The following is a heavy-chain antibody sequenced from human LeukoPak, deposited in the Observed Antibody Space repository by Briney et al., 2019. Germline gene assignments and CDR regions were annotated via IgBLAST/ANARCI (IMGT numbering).Heavy chain of an antibody. CDR3: ARNLVSGAYTFDI. J-gene: IGHJ3*02. CDR2: ISGSGTTI. CDR1: GVTFSSYD. V-gene: IGHV3-48*03. Sequence: GGSLRLSCAASGVTFSSYDMSWVRQAPGKGLEWVSYISGSGTTIYYADSVKGRFTISRDYSKNSLYLQMNSLRAEDTAVYYCARNLVSGAYTFDIWGQGTMVTVSS. D-gene: IGHD3-16*01.